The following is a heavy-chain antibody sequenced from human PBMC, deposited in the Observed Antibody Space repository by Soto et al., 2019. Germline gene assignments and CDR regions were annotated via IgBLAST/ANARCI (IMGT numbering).Heavy chain of an antibody. CDR2: ISADGSTT. CDR1: GFTFSNYA. D-gene: IGHD6-19*01. Sequence: EVQLLESGGVLVQPGGSLRLSCGASGFTFSNYAMTWVRQAPGKGLEWVSAISADGSTTYYADSVKGRFTVFRDNSKSSLFLQMKSLRPDDTSVYYCAKAEAYHRGWQGYFWRQGTLVTVSA. CDR3: AKAEAYHRGWQGYF. V-gene: IGHV3-23*01. J-gene: IGHJ4*02.